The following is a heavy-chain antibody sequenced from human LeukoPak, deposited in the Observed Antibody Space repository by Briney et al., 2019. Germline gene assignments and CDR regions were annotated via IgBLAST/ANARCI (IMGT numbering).Heavy chain of an antibody. CDR3: ARGYFGDYVLDT. Sequence: GSVKISCKAYGYRFRDHYIHWVRQAPGQGLEYLGWINPNSGGTNYAQKFQGRVTLTRDTSIDTAYIHLDSLTSDDTAVYFCARGYFGDYVLDTWGQGTLVTVSS. V-gene: IGHV1-2*02. CDR2: INPNSGGT. J-gene: IGHJ5*02. D-gene: IGHD4-17*01. CDR1: GYRFRDHY.